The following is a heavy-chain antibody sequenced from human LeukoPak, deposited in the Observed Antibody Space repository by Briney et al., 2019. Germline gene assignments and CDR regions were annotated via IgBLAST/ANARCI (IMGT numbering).Heavy chain of an antibody. Sequence: ASVKVSCKASGYTFTGYYMHWVRQAPGQGLEWMGWINPNSGGTNYAQKFQGRVTMTRDTSISTAYMELSRLRSDDTAVYYCARVDSLYYYYGMDVWGQGTTVTVS. CDR2: INPNSGGT. CDR1: GYTFTGYY. J-gene: IGHJ6*02. D-gene: IGHD2-15*01. V-gene: IGHV1-2*02. CDR3: ARVDSLYYYYGMDV.